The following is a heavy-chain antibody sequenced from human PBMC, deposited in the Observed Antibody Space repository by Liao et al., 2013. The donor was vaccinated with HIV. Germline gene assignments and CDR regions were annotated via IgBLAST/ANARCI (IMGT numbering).Heavy chain of an antibody. J-gene: IGHJ6*03. D-gene: IGHD2-2*01. Sequence: QVQLQESGPGLVKPSETLSLTCTVSGGSISSSSYYWGWIRQPPGKGRGVDWEVSIIVGPTYYNPSLKSRVTISVNTSKNQFSLKVTSVTAADTAVYYCARGVVPAAREFYYYYYMDVWGERTDVTVSS. CDR1: GGSISSSSYY. V-gene: IGHV4-39*07. CDR2: SIIVGPT. CDR3: ARGVVPAAREFYYYYYMDV.